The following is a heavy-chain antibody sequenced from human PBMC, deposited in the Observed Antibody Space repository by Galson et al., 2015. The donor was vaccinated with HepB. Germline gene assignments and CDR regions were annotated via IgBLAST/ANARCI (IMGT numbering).Heavy chain of an antibody. V-gene: IGHV3-15*07. Sequence: SLRLSCAASGFTFSNAWMNWVRQAPGKGLEWVGRIKSKTDGGTTDYAAPVKGRFTISRDDSKNTLYLQMNSLKTEDTAVYYCTIGLERYCSGGSCFRFDPWGQGTLVTVSS. CDR3: TIGLERYCSGGSCFRFDP. D-gene: IGHD2-15*01. CDR1: GFTFSNAW. J-gene: IGHJ5*02. CDR2: IKSKTDGGTT.